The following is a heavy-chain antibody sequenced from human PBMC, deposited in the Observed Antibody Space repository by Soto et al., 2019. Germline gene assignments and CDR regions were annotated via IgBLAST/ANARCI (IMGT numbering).Heavy chain of an antibody. CDR3: ARSVSFITPRPDY. Sequence: ASVKVSCKASGYTFTDYYMHWLRQAPGQGLECMGWINPNNGDTNYAQKFQGRVTMTRDTSISTAYLEVSRLRSDDTAVYYCARSVSFITPRPDYWGQGTLVTVSS. D-gene: IGHD6-6*01. V-gene: IGHV1-2*02. J-gene: IGHJ4*02. CDR1: GYTFTDYY. CDR2: INPNNGDT.